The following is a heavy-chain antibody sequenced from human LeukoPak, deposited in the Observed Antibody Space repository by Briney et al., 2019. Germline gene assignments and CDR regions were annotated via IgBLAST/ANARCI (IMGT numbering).Heavy chain of an antibody. CDR2: IYYSGST. V-gene: IGHV4-59*01. CDR3: ARSVAGNTIFGVVISMDV. J-gene: IGHJ6*02. CDR1: GGSISSYY. D-gene: IGHD3-3*01. Sequence: SETLSLTCTVSGGSISSYYWSWIRQPPGKGLEWIGYIYYSGSTNYNPSLKSRVTMSVDTSKNQFSLKPSSVTAADTAVYYCARSVAGNTIFGVVISMDVWGQGTTVTVSS.